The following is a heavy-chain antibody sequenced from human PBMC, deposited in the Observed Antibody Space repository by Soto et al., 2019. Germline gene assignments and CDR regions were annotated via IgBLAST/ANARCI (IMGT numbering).Heavy chain of an antibody. CDR2: INPNSGGT. Sequence: EASVKVSCKASGYTFTGYYMHWVRQAPGQGLEWMGWINPNSGGTNYAQKFQGWVTMTRDTSISTAYMELSRLRSDDTAVYYCARSLAAAGIAHLTDYGMDVWGQGTTVTVSS. CDR3: ARSLAAAGIAHLTDYGMDV. CDR1: GYTFTGYY. J-gene: IGHJ6*02. V-gene: IGHV1-2*04. D-gene: IGHD6-13*01.